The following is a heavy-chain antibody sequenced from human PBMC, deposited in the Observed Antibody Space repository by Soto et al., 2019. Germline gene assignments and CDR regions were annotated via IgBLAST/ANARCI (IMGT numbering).Heavy chain of an antibody. V-gene: IGHV1-24*01. J-gene: IGHJ6*02. CDR1: GYTLTELS. CDR3: ATLQWWQGPSYYYYYYGMDV. D-gene: IGHD2-15*01. CDR2: FDPEDGET. Sequence: ASVKVSCKVSGYTLTELSMHWVRQAPGKGLEWMGGFDPEDGETIYAQKFQGRVTMTEDTSTDTAYMELSSLRSEDTAVYYCATLQWWQGPSYYYYYYGMDVWGQGTTVTVSS.